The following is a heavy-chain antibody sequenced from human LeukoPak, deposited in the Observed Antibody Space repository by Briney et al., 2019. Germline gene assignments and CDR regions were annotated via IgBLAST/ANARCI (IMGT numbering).Heavy chain of an antibody. J-gene: IGHJ5*02. CDR2: INPNSGGT. CDR3: AVDYDILTGYHSFDP. V-gene: IGHV1-2*02. Sequence: ASVKVSCKASGYTFTGYYMHWVRQAPGQGLEWMGWINPNSGGTNYAQKFQGRVTMTRDTSISTAYMELSRLRSDDTAVYYCAVDYDILTGYHSFDPWGQGTLVTVSS. D-gene: IGHD3-9*01. CDR1: GYTFTGYY.